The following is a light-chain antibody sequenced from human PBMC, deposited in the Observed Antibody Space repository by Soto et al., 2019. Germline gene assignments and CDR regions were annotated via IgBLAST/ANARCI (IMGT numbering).Light chain of an antibody. CDR2: EVS. J-gene: IGLJ3*02. CDR3: CSYAGSSTLMV. V-gene: IGLV2-23*02. CDR1: SSDVGSYNL. Sequence: QSVLTQPASVSGSPGPSITISCTGTSSDVGSYNLVSWYQQHQGKTPKLMIYEVSKRPSGVSNRFSGSKSGNTASLTISGLQAEDEADYYCCSYAGSSTLMVFGGWTKLTVL.